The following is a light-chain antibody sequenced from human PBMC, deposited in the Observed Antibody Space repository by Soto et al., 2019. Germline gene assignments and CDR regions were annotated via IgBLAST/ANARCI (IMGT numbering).Light chain of an antibody. CDR2: ATS. CDR1: QSISSY. V-gene: IGKV1-39*01. Sequence: DIQMTQSPSSLSASVGDRVTITCRASQSISSYLNWYQQKPGKAPKSLIYATSNLQSGVQSRFGGSGSGTDFTLTISSLQPEDFATYYCKQTYSAPFTFGPGTKVDIK. J-gene: IGKJ3*01. CDR3: KQTYSAPFT.